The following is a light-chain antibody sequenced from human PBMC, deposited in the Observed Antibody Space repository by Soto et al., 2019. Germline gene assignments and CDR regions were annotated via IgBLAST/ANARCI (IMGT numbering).Light chain of an antibody. CDR2: AAS. V-gene: IGKV1-12*01. Sequence: IQMTQSPSSVSASIGDRVTLTCRASQDVRTWLAWYQQKPGRAPKLLIHAASRLQSGVPSRFSGSGSGTDFTLTISNLQPDDLGTYSCQQVNDIPLTLGPGTKVDIK. J-gene: IGKJ3*01. CDR1: QDVRTW. CDR3: QQVNDIPLT.